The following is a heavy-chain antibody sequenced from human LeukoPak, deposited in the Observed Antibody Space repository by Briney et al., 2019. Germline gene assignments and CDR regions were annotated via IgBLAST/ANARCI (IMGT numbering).Heavy chain of an antibody. V-gene: IGHV1-8*01. CDR2: MNPNSGNT. CDR3: ARSRFQYSGSYYSLGY. Sequence: ASVKVSCKASGYTFTSYDINWVRQATGQGLEWMGWMNPNSGNTGYAQKFQGRVTMTRNTSISTAYMELSSLRSEDTAVYYCARSRFQYSGSYYSLGYWGQGTLVTVSS. D-gene: IGHD1-26*01. CDR1: GYTFTSYD. J-gene: IGHJ4*02.